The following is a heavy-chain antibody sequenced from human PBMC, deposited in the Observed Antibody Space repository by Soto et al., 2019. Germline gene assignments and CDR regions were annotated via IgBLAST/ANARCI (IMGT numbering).Heavy chain of an antibody. CDR1: GFTFSSYG. CDR2: ISYDGSNK. J-gene: IGHJ6*02. D-gene: IGHD3-22*01. Sequence: PGGSLRLSCAASGFTFSSYGMHGVRQAPGKGLEWVAVISYDGSNKYYADSVKGRFTISRDNSKNTLYLQMNSLRAEDTAVYYCAKDQRFGTHYYDSSGYYGMDVWGQGTTVTVSS. CDR3: AKDQRFGTHYYDSSGYYGMDV. V-gene: IGHV3-30*18.